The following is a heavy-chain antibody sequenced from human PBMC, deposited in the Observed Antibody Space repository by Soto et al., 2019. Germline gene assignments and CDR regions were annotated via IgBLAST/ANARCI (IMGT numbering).Heavy chain of an antibody. D-gene: IGHD6-6*01. V-gene: IGHV1-2*02. CDR1: GFSFTGYY. CDR3: AKDLTRQLAYWLDP. J-gene: IGHJ5*02. Sequence: ASVKVSCKASGFSFTGYYIHWLRQAPGQGLEWMGWINAHSGGTEYAQRFQGRVTLTRDTSISTAYMTLSSLRSDDTAIYYCAKDLTRQLAYWLDPWGQGTQVTVSS. CDR2: INAHSGGT.